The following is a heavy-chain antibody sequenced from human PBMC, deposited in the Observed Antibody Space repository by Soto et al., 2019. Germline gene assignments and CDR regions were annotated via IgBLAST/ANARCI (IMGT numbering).Heavy chain of an antibody. V-gene: IGHV5-51*01. CDR3: VRHAGKIESSVGSRSFDY. CDR2: IYPRDSDT. Sequence: ESLKISCEASGYTFTNYWIGWVRQMPGTGLEWMGIIYPRDSDTRYSPSFQDQVTMSVDKSIGTAYLQWSSLKASDTAMYCCVRHAGKIESSVGSRSFDYWGQGTRVTVSS. D-gene: IGHD6-13*01. CDR1: GYTFTNYW. J-gene: IGHJ4*02.